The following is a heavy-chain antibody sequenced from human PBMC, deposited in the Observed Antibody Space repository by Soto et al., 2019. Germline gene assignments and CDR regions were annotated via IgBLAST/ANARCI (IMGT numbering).Heavy chain of an antibody. J-gene: IGHJ6*02. CDR3: ASAVCSGGSCYSEYYYYYGMDV. Sequence: QVQLVESGGGLVKPGGSLRLSCAASGFTFSDYYMSWIRQAPGKGLEWVSYISSSSSYTNYADSVKGRFTISRDNAKNSLYLQMNSLRAEDTAVYYCASAVCSGGSCYSEYYYYYGMDVWGQGTTVTVSS. V-gene: IGHV3-11*06. CDR1: GFTFSDYY. D-gene: IGHD2-15*01. CDR2: ISSSSSYT.